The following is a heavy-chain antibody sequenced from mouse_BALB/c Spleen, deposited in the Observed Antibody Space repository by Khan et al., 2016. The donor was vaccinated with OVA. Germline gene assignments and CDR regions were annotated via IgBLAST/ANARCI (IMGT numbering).Heavy chain of an antibody. D-gene: IGHD4-1*01. CDR2: INSGGYYT. CDR1: GFTFSTYG. CDR3: ASHVTGSFAY. J-gene: IGHJ3*01. V-gene: IGHV5-6*01. Sequence: EVQLVESGGDLMKPGGSLKLSCAASGFTFSTYGMSWVRQTPDKRLEWVATINSGGYYTYYPDSVQGRFSVSRSNAKNTLYLQMSSLKSEDTAMDYCASHVTGSFAYWGQGTLVTVSA.